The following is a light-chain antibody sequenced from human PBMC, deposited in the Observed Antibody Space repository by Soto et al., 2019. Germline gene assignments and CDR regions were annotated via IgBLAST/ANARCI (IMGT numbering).Light chain of an antibody. V-gene: IGKV1-5*03. Sequence: DIVMRQSPLSLPVTPGEPASISCRSNQSLLHNNGYNYLDWYQQKPGKAPKLLIYKASSLESGVPSRFSGSGSGTEFTLTISSLQPDDFATYYCQQYNSYSTFGQGTKVDIK. J-gene: IGKJ1*01. CDR2: KAS. CDR1: QSLLHNNGYNY. CDR3: QQYNSYST.